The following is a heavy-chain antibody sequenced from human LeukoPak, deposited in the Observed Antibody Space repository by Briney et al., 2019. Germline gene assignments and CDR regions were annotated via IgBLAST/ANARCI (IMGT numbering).Heavy chain of an antibody. CDR3: ARRAVAAAGHNWFDP. CDR2: IYPGDSDT. Sequence: GESLKISCKGSGYSFTSYWIGWVRQMPGKGLEWMGIIYPGDSDTRYSPSFQGQVTISADKSISTAYLQWSSLKASGTAMYYCARRAVAAAGHNWFDPWGQGTLVTVSS. D-gene: IGHD6-13*01. J-gene: IGHJ5*02. CDR1: GYSFTSYW. V-gene: IGHV5-51*01.